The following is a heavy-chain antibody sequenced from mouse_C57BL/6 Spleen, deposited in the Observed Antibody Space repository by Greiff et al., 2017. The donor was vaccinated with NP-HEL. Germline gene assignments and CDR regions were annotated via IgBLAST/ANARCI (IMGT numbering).Heavy chain of an antibody. V-gene: IGHV1-80*01. CDR1: GYAFSSYW. J-gene: IGHJ1*03. Sequence: QVQLKQSGAELVKPGASVKISCKASGYAFSSYWMNWVKQRPGKGLEWIGQIYPGDGDTNYNGKFKGKATLTADKSSSTAYMQLSSLTSEDSSVYICESRYGNYEGYFDVWGTGTTVTVSS. D-gene: IGHD2-10*02. CDR3: ESRYGNYEGYFDV. CDR2: IYPGDGDT.